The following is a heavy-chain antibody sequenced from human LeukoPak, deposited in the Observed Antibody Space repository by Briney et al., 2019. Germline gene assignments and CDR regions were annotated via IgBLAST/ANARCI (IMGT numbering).Heavy chain of an antibody. CDR2: IYSGGST. J-gene: IGHJ4*02. D-gene: IGHD3-10*01. CDR1: GFTVSSNY. V-gene: IGHV3-53*01. Sequence: EGSLRLSCAASGFTVSSNYMSWVRQAPGKGLEWVSVIYSGGSTYYADSVKGRFTISRDNSKNTLYLQMNSLRAEDTAVYYCARDRLYGGFDYWGQGTLVTVSS. CDR3: ARDRLYGGFDY.